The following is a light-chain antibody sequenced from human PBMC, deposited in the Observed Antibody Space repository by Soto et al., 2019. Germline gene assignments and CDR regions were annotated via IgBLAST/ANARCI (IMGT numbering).Light chain of an antibody. Sequence: EIVLTQSPATLSLSPGESATLSCRASQSVNNYLYWYQQKPGQAPRLIISAASNSATGIPARFSGSGSETDFTLTITNLEPEDFAVYYCQQHRSWPPITFGQGTRLDIK. CDR1: QSVNNY. CDR3: QQHRSWPPIT. J-gene: IGKJ5*01. V-gene: IGKV3-11*01. CDR2: AAS.